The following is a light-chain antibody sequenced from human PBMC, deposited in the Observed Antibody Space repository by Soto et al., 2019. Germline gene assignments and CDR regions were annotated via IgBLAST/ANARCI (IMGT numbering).Light chain of an antibody. J-gene: IGLJ3*02. CDR2: EVS. CDR3: SSYAGSNNLV. V-gene: IGLV2-8*01. Sequence: QSALTQPPSASGSPGQSVTISCTGTSSDVGGYNYVSWYQQHPGKAPKLMIYEVSKRPSGVPGHFAGSKSGNTASLTVSGLQAEDEADYYCSSYAGSNNLVFGGGTTLPVL. CDR1: SSDVGGYNY.